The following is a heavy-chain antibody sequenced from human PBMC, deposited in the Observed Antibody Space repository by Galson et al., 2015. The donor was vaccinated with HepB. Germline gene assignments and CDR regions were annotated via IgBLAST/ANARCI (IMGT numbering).Heavy chain of an antibody. Sequence: SLRLSCAASGFTFSSYAMSWVRQAPGKGLEWVSAISGSGGSTYYADSVKGRFTISRDNSKNTLYLQMNSLRAEDTAVYYCAKVGSYDFWSGYYIDYWGQGTLVTVSS. CDR1: GFTFSSYA. V-gene: IGHV3-23*01. J-gene: IGHJ4*02. D-gene: IGHD3-3*01. CDR3: AKVGSYDFWSGYYIDY. CDR2: ISGSGGST.